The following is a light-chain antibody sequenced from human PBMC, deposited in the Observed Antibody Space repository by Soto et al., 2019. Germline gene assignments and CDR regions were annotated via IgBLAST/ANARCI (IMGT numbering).Light chain of an antibody. CDR2: YDG. V-gene: IGLV3-21*04. CDR1: KIEEKS. J-gene: IGLJ3*02. CDR3: QVWDTPSGQSA. Sequence: SYELTQPPSVSVAPGKTAKITCGGNKIEEKSVHWYQQKPGQAPVVVIYYDGDRPSGIPERFSGSNSGNTATLTISTVDAGDEADYYCQVWDTPSGQSAFGGGTKLTVL.